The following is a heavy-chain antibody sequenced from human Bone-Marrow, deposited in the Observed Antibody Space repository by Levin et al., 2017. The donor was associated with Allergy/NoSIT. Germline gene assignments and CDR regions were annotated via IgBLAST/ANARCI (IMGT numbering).Heavy chain of an antibody. J-gene: IGHJ6*02. CDR3: AESSGIATTGNSYYYSLDV. Sequence: GGSLRLSCAASGFTFSDYGMFWVRQAPGKGLEWVALIWFDGINKYYADSVKGRFTISRDNSKNTLSLQINSLRADDTAVYYCAESSGIATTGNSYYYSLDVWGQGNMVSVSS. CDR1: GFTFSDYG. D-gene: IGHD6-13*01. CDR2: IWFDGINK. V-gene: IGHV3-33*06.